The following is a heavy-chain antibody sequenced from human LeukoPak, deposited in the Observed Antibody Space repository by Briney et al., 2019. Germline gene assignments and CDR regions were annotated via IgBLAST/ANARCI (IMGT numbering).Heavy chain of an antibody. D-gene: IGHD3-9*01. CDR1: GFTFSSYA. Sequence: GGSLRLSCAASGFTFSSYAMHWVRQAPGKGQEWVAVISYDGSNKYYADSVKGRFTISRDNSKNTLYLQMNSLRAEDTAVYYCARDLFNYDILTGPVDYWGQGTLVTVSS. CDR3: ARDLFNYDILTGPVDY. CDR2: ISYDGSNK. V-gene: IGHV3-30*04. J-gene: IGHJ4*02.